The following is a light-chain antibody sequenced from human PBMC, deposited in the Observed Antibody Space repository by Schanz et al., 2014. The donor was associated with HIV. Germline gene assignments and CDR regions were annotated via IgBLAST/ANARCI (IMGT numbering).Light chain of an antibody. CDR1: QTISSS. Sequence: DIQLTQSPALLSASVGDRVTITCRASQTISSSLAWYQQRPGKAPKVLIYAVSSLQRGAPSRFSGSGSGTEFTLTISSLQPEDFATYYCQQYNNYPLTFGLGTKVAIK. CDR3: QQYNNYPLT. CDR2: AVS. J-gene: IGKJ1*01. V-gene: IGKV1-9*01.